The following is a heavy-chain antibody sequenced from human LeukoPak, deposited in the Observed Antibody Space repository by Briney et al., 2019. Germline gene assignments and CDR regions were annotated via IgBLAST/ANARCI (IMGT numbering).Heavy chain of an antibody. J-gene: IGHJ4*02. CDR2: INPSGGST. CDR1: GYTFTSYY. V-gene: IGHV1-46*01. CDR3: ARVPTWTTVTTEFDY. Sequence: ASVKVSCKASGYTFTSYYMHWVRQAPGQGLEWMGIINPSGGSTSYAQKFQGRVTMTRDTSTSTVYMELSSLRSDDTAVYYCARVPTWTTVTTEFDYWGQGTLVTVSS. D-gene: IGHD4-17*01.